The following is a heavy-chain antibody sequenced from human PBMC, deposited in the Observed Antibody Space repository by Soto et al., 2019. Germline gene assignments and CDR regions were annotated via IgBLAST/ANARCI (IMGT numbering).Heavy chain of an antibody. CDR3: ARAEDIVVVVAATLGAFDI. CDR2: VSAYNCNT. D-gene: IGHD2-15*01. V-gene: IGHV1-18*01. J-gene: IGHJ3*02. CDR1: GYTFTSYG. Sequence: QVQLVQSGSEVKKPGASVKVSCKASGYTFTSYGISWVRQAPGQGLEWMGWVSAYNCNTNYAQKLQGRVTMTTDKSTSTAYMELRSLRSDDTAVYYCARAEDIVVVVAATLGAFDIWGQGTMVTVSS.